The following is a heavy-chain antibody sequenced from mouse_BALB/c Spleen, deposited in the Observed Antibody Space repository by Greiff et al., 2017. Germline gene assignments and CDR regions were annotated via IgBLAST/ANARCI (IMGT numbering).Heavy chain of an antibody. CDR1: GYTFTSYY. CDR2: IYPGNVNT. CDR3: ASDGYDGAWFAY. J-gene: IGHJ3*01. Sequence: QVQLKQSGPELVKPGASVRISCKASGYTFTSYYIHWVKQRPGQGLEWIGWIYPGNVNTKYNEKFKGKATLTADKSSSTAYMQLSSLTSEDSAVYFCASDGYDGAWFAYWGQGTLVTVSA. D-gene: IGHD2-2*01. V-gene: IGHV1S56*01.